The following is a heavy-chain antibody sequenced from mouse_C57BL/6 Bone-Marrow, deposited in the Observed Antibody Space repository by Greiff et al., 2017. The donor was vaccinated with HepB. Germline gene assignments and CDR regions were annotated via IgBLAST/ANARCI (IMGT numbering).Heavy chain of an antibody. CDR2: ISDGGSYT. V-gene: IGHV5-4*03. J-gene: IGHJ1*03. CDR1: GFTFSSYA. CDR3: ARAPSTVVVPRV. D-gene: IGHD1-1*01. Sequence: EVKLMESGGGLVKPGGSLKLSCAASGFTFSSYAMSWVRQTPEKRLAWVATISDGGSYTYYPDNVKGRFTISRDNAKNNLYLQMSHLKSEDTAMYYCARAPSTVVVPRVWGTGTTVTVSS.